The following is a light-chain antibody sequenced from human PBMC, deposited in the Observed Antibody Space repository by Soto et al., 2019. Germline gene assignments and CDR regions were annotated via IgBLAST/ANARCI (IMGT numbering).Light chain of an antibody. Sequence: QSALTQPASVSGSPGQSITISCTETSSDVGGYNYVSWYQQHPDKAPKLMIYEVSNRPSGVSNRFSGSKSGNTASLTISGLQAEDEADYYCSSYTSSSTPVFGGGTKLTVL. CDR3: SSYTSSSTPV. CDR1: SSDVGGYNY. CDR2: EVS. J-gene: IGLJ2*01. V-gene: IGLV2-14*01.